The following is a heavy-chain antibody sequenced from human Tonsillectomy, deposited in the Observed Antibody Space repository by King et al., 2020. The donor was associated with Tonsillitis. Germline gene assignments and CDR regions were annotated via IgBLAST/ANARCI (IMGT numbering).Heavy chain of an antibody. Sequence: VQLVESGGGLVQPGGSLRLSCAASGFTYNNYAMTWVRQAPGRGLEWVSAISGSGTITYYADSVKGRFAISRDNSMDMLYLQVNNLRAEDTAVYYCAKDETPSGSSSWYFGVNFYMDV. D-gene: IGHD6-13*01. CDR2: ISGSGTIT. J-gene: IGHJ6*03. V-gene: IGHV3-23*04. CDR3: AKDETPSGSSSWYFGVNFYMDV. CDR1: GFTYNNYA.